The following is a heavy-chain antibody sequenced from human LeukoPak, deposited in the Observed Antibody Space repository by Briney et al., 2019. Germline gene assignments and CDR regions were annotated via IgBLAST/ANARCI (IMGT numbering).Heavy chain of an antibody. V-gene: IGHV3-66*01. CDR2: IYSGGSI. CDR3: ARSLGDGYNRGSDY. D-gene: IGHD5-24*01. J-gene: IGHJ4*02. Sequence: PGGSLRLSCAASGFTVISNYLSWVGQAPGKGLEWVSVIYSGGSILYADSVKGRFTISRDNSKNTLYLQMNSLRAEDTAVYYCARSLGDGYNRGSDYWDRGTLVTVSS. CDR1: GFTVISNY.